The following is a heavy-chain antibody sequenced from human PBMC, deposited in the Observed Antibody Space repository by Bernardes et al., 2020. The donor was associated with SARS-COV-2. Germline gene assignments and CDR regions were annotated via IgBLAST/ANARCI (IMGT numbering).Heavy chain of an antibody. D-gene: IGHD6-19*01. CDR3: ASLLGSSGWYMSY. V-gene: IGHV1-69*13. Sequence: SVTVSCKASGGTFSSYAISWVRQAPGQGLEWMGRIIPIFGTANYAQKFQGRVTITADESTSTAYMELSSLRSEDTAVYYCASLLGSSGWYMSYWGQGTLVTVSS. CDR2: IIPIFGTA. CDR1: GGTFSSYA. J-gene: IGHJ4*02.